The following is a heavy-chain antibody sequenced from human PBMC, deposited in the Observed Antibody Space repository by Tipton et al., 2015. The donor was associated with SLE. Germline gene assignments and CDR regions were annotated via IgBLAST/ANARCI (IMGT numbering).Heavy chain of an antibody. CDR3: TRPLQGDWFDP. CDR2: IRSKANSYAT. Sequence: GSLRLSCAASGFTFSGSAMHWVRQASGKGLEWVGRIRSKANSYATAYAASVKGRFTISRDDSKNTAYLQMNSLKTEDTAVYYCTRPLQGDWFDPWGQGTLVTVSS. V-gene: IGHV3-73*01. CDR1: GFTFSGSA. J-gene: IGHJ5*02. D-gene: IGHD1-26*01.